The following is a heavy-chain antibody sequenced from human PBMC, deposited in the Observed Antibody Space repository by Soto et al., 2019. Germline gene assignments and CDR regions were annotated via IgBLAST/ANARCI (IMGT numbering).Heavy chain of an antibody. CDR2: IDPSDSYT. V-gene: IGHV5-10-1*01. CDR3: ARQGGYCSSTSCYTDYYYGMDV. CDR1: GYSFTSYW. D-gene: IGHD2-2*02. J-gene: IGHJ6*02. Sequence: LGESLKISCKGSGYSFTSYWISWVRQMPGKGLEWMGRIDPSDSYTNYSPSFQGHVTISADKSISTAYLQWSSLKASDTAMYYCARQGGYCSSTSCYTDYYYGMDVWGQGTTVTVS.